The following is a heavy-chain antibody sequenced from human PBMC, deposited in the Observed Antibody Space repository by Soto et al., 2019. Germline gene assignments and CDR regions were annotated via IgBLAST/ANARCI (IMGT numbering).Heavy chain of an antibody. CDR2: ISYDGSNK. CDR3: ARVDADYYDSSGYWSDAFDI. V-gene: IGHV3-30-3*01. D-gene: IGHD3-22*01. J-gene: IGHJ3*02. CDR1: GFTFSSYA. Sequence: QVQLVESGGGMVQPGRSLRLSCAASGFTFSSYAMHWVRQAPGKGLEWVAVISYDGSNKYYADSVKGRFTISRDNSKNTLYLQMNSLRAEDTAVYYCARVDADYYDSSGYWSDAFDIWGQGTMVTVSS.